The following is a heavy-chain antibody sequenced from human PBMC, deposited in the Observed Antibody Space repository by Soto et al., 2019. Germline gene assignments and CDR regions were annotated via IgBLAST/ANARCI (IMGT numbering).Heavy chain of an antibody. J-gene: IGHJ3*02. Sequence: EVQLVESGGGLVQPGGSLRLSCAASGFTFSSYSMNWVRQAPGKGLEWVSYISSSSSTIYYADSVKGRFTISRDNAKNSLYLQMNGLRAEETAVYYCARYCSGGSCYSVSFDIWGQGTMVTVSS. V-gene: IGHV3-48*01. CDR2: ISSSSSTI. CDR3: ARYCSGGSCYSVSFDI. CDR1: GFTFSSYS. D-gene: IGHD2-15*01.